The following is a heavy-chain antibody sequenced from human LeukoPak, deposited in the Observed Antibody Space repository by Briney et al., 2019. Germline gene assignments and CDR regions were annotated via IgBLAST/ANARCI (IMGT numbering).Heavy chain of an antibody. V-gene: IGHV3-23*01. D-gene: IGHD3-9*01. CDR3: AKGLINDWSALDY. J-gene: IGHJ4*02. CDR1: GFTFSSYA. Sequence: PGGSLRLSCAASGFTFSSYAMSWVRQAPGKGLEWVSAISGSGGSTYYADSVKGRFTLSRDNSKNTLHLQMNSLRAEDTALYYCAKGLINDWSALDYWGQGTLVTVSS. CDR2: ISGSGGST.